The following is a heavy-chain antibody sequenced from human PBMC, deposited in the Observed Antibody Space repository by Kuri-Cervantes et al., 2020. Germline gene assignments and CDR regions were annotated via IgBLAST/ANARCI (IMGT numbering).Heavy chain of an antibody. J-gene: IGHJ5*02. CDR3: ARDYRGSYFNWFDP. CDR2: IYYSGST. Sequence: SETLSLTCAVYGGSFSGYYWSWIRQPPGKGLEWIGYIYYSGSTNYNPSLKSRVTISVDTSKNQFSLKLSSVTAADTAVYYCARDYRGSYFNWFDPWGQGTLVTVSS. V-gene: IGHV4-59*01. D-gene: IGHD1-26*01. CDR1: GGSFSGYY.